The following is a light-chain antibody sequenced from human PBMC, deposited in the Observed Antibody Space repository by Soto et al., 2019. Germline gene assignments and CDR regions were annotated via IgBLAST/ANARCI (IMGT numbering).Light chain of an antibody. J-gene: IGLJ2*01. V-gene: IGLV2-14*01. Sequence: QSVLTQPASVSGSPGQSITISCTGTSSDVGGYNYVSWYQQHPGKAPKLMIYEVSNRPTGVSNRFSASKSGNTASLTISGLQAEDEADYYCSSYTSITPLVFGGGTKLTVL. CDR2: EVS. CDR3: SSYTSITPLV. CDR1: SSDVGGYNY.